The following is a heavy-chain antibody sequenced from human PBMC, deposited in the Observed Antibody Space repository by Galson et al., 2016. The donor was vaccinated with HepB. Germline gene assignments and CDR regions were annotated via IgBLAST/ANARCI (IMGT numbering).Heavy chain of an antibody. V-gene: IGHV3-23*01. CDR3: AKRKWEDFFDS. CDR2: ISGTGGSR. J-gene: IGHJ4*02. Sequence: LRLSCAASGFPFSEYYMSWVRQAPGKGLEWVSTISGTGGSRYYADSVKGRFTISRDNSKNTLFLQMNSLRAEDTAVYYCAKRKWEDFFDSWGQGTLVTVSS. CDR1: GFPFSEYY. D-gene: IGHD1-26*01.